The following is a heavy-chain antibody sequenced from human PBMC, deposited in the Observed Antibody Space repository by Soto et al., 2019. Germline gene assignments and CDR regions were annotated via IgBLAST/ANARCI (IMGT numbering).Heavy chain of an antibody. J-gene: IGHJ4*02. Sequence: SETLSLTCTVSGGSISSGDYYWSWIRQPPGKGLEGIGYSSSSGSTYYNPSLKSRVTISVDTSKNQFSLKLSSVTAADTAVYFCALDPNDGLAYWGQGTLVTVSS. V-gene: IGHV4-30-4*01. CDR1: GGSISSGDYY. CDR2: SSSSGST. CDR3: ALDPNDGLAY. D-gene: IGHD3-16*01.